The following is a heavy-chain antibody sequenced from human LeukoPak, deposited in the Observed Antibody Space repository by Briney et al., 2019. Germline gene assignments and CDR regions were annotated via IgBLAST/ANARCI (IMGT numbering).Heavy chain of an antibody. Sequence: PSETLSLTCAVSGGSISTHYWSWIRQPPGKGLEWIGYIYYSGSTNYNPSLKSRVTISVDTSKNQFSLKLSSVTAADTAVYYCARSSGAAPFDYWGQGTLVTVSS. D-gene: IGHD2-15*01. V-gene: IGHV4-59*08. CDR1: GGSISTHY. J-gene: IGHJ4*02. CDR2: IYYSGST. CDR3: ARSSGAAPFDY.